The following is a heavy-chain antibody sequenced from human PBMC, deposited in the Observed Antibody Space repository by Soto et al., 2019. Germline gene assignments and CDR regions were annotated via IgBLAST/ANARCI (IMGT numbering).Heavy chain of an antibody. Sequence: ETLSLTCAVYGGSFSGYYWSWIRQPPGKGLEWIGEINHSGSTNYNPSLKSRVTISVDTSKNQFSLKLSSVTAADTAVYYCARGGGDYFDYWGQGTLVTVSS. D-gene: IGHD3-16*01. CDR2: INHSGST. CDR1: GGSFSGYY. V-gene: IGHV4-34*01. CDR3: ARGGGDYFDY. J-gene: IGHJ4*02.